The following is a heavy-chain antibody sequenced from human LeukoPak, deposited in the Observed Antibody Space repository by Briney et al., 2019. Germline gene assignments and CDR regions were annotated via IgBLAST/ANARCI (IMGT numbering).Heavy chain of an antibody. Sequence: PGGSLRLSCAASGFTFSSYAMSWVRQAPGKGLEWASAISGSGGSTYYADSVKGRFTISRDNSKNTLYLQMNSLRAEDTAVYYCAKARIVVVTPGAFDIWGQGTMVTVSS. CDR3: AKARIVVVTPGAFDI. D-gene: IGHD2-21*02. V-gene: IGHV3-23*01. CDR1: GFTFSSYA. CDR2: ISGSGGST. J-gene: IGHJ3*02.